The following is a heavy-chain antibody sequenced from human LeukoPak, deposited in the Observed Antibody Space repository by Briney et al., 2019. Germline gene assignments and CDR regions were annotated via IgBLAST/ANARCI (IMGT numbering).Heavy chain of an antibody. CDR1: GYTFTSYG. Sequence: ASVKVSCKASGYTFTSYGISWVRQAPGQGLEWMGWISAYNGNTNYPQKLQGRVTMTTDTSISTAYMELRRLRSDDTAGCYCPXXXLRLGYERTNWFDPWGQGTLVTVSS. CDR2: ISAYNGNT. V-gene: IGHV1-18*01. CDR3: PXXXLRLGYERTNWFDP. D-gene: IGHD2-15*01. J-gene: IGHJ5*02.